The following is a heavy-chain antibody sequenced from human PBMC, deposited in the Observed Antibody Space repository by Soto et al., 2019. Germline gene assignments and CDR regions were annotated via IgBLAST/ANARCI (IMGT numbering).Heavy chain of an antibody. CDR2: ISYDGSNK. J-gene: IGHJ6*02. CDR3: ANLLGDYGDYEGYYYYGMDV. Sequence: GGSLRLSCAASGFTFSSYGMHWVRQAPGKGLEWVAVISYDGSNKYYADSVKGRFTISRDNSKNTLYLQMNSLRAEDTAVYYCANLLGDYGDYEGYYYYGMDVWGQGTTVTVSS. V-gene: IGHV3-30*18. CDR1: GFTFSSYG. D-gene: IGHD4-17*01.